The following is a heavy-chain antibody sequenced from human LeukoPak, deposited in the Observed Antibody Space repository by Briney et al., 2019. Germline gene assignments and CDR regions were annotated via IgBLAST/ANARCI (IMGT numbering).Heavy chain of an antibody. J-gene: IGHJ4*02. D-gene: IGHD3-10*01. CDR2: IHNRGAT. CDR3: ARRYYYNLGSFPFDF. CDR1: AGPFSGYF. V-gene: IGHV4-34*01. Sequence: SQTLSPTCAVYAGPFSGYFWSWIRQSSGKWLESNREIHNRGATNYNPSLNSRVTISEDASKNQFYLNLSSVTAADTAVYYCARRYYYNLGSFPFDFWGQGTLVTVTS.